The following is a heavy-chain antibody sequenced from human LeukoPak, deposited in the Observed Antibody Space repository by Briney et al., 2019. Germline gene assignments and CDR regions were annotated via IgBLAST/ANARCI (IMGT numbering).Heavy chain of an antibody. J-gene: IGHJ5*02. D-gene: IGHD6-13*01. V-gene: IGHV1-8*01. CDR1: GYTFTSYD. Sequence: GASVKVSCKASGYTFTSYDINWVRQATGQGLEWMGWMNPNSGNTGYAQKFQGRVTMTRNTSISTAYMELSSLRSEDTGVYYCARDRLIAAAGTGNFDPWGQGTLVTVSS. CDR3: ARDRLIAAAGTGNFDP. CDR2: MNPNSGNT.